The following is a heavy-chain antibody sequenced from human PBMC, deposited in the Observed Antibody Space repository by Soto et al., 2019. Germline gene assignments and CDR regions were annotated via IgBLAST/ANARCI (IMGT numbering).Heavy chain of an antibody. Sequence: EVQLVESGGGLVQPGGSLRLSCAASGFTFSIYSMKWVRQAPGKGLEWVSYITSSGSATYYADTVKGRFTISRDNAKNSLYLQMNSLRAEDTAVYYCTRGYTGYAQAGLDSWGQGTLVTVSA. CDR2: ITSSGSAT. CDR3: TRGYTGYAQAGLDS. D-gene: IGHD5-12*01. CDR1: GFTFSIYS. V-gene: IGHV3-48*01. J-gene: IGHJ4*02.